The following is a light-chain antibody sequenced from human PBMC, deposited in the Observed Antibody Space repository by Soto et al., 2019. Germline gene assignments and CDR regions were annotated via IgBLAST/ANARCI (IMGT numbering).Light chain of an antibody. CDR1: QSVSSN. J-gene: IGKJ1*01. CDR3: LQYNFLPT. V-gene: IGKV3-15*01. Sequence: EMVMTQSAATLSVSRGERATLSCRASQSVSSNLAWYQQKPGQSPRLLIYGTSTRATGIPARFSGSGSGTEFTLTISSLQSEDFAVYYCLQYNFLPTFAQGTKVDIK. CDR2: GTS.